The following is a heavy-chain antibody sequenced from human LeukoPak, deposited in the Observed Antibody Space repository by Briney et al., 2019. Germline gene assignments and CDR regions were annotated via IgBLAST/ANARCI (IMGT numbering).Heavy chain of an antibody. CDR2: IYSGGST. CDR1: GFTVSSNY. Sequence: GGSLRLSCAASGFTVSSNYMSWVRQAPGKGLEWVSVIYSGGSTYYADSVKGRFTISRDNSKNTLYLQMNSLRAEDTAVYYCARDSIDSSGYHLNYFDYWGQGTLVTDSS. D-gene: IGHD3-22*01. CDR3: ARDSIDSSGYHLNYFDY. J-gene: IGHJ4*02. V-gene: IGHV3-53*01.